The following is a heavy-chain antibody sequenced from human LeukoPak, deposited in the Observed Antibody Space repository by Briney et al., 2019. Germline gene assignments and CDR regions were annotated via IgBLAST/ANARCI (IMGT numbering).Heavy chain of an antibody. CDR3: AKDRFCSSTNCPYDQ. Sequence: GGSLRPSCAASGFTSSDYTMNWVRQAPGKGLEWVSGISVSDDSTYYADSVKGRFTMSRDNSNNMLYLQMNSLRAEDTAVYYCAKDRFCSSTNCPYDQRGQGALVTVSS. V-gene: IGHV3-23*01. CDR1: GFTSSDYT. J-gene: IGHJ4*02. D-gene: IGHD2-2*01. CDR2: ISVSDDST.